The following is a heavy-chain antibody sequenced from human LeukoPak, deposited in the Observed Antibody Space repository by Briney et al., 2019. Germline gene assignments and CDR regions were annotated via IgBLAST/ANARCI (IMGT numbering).Heavy chain of an antibody. CDR2: ISSSSSYI. CDR3: ARVKMGHMDV. D-gene: IGHD5-24*01. V-gene: IGHV3-21*01. J-gene: IGHJ6*03. CDR1: GFTFSSYS. Sequence: GGSLRLSRVASGFTFSSYSMNWVRQAPGKGLEWVSSISSSSSYIYYADSVKGRFTISRDNAKNSLYLQMNSLRAEDTAVYYCARVKMGHMDVWGKGTTVTVSS.